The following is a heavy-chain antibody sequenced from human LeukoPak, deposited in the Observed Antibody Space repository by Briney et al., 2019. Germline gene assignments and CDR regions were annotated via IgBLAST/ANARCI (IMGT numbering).Heavy chain of an antibody. J-gene: IGHJ4*02. CDR1: GYTFTSYG. Sequence: ASVKVSCKASGYTFTSYGISWVRQAPGQGLEWMGWISAYNGNTNYAQKLQGRVTMTRDTSISTAYMELSRLRSDDTAVYYCARDTAAAGDYWGQGTLVTVSS. CDR3: ARDTAAAGDY. V-gene: IGHV1-18*01. CDR2: ISAYNGNT. D-gene: IGHD6-13*01.